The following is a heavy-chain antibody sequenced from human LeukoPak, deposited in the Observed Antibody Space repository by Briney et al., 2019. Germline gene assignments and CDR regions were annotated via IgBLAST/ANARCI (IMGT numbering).Heavy chain of an antibody. V-gene: IGHV4-59*12. CDR3: ARTTGHFDY. CDR2: IYYSGST. D-gene: IGHD2-8*02. J-gene: IGHJ4*02. CDR1: GGSISSYY. Sequence: SETLSLTCTVSGGSISSYYWSWIRQPPGKGLEWIGYIYYSGSTNYNPSLKSRVTISLDTSKNQFSLQLNSVAPEDTAVYYCARTTGHFDYWGQGTLVTVSS.